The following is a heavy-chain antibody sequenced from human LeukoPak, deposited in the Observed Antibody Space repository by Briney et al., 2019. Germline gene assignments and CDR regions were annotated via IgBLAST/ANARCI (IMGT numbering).Heavy chain of an antibody. J-gene: IGHJ6*03. CDR1: GFTFSSYW. Sequence: GGSLRLSCAASGFTFSSYWMSWVRQAPGKGLEWVANIKHDGSEKYYVDSVKGRFTISRDNAKNSLYLQMNSLRAEDTAVYYCARGGHKYDFWSGYYGGYYYMDVWGKGTTVTVSS. CDR3: ARGGHKYDFWSGYYGGYYYMDV. V-gene: IGHV3-7*01. D-gene: IGHD3-3*01. CDR2: IKHDGSEK.